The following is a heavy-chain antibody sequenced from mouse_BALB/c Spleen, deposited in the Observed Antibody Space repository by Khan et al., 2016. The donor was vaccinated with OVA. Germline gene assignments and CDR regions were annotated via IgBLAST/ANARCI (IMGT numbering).Heavy chain of an antibody. CDR1: GFSFSSYT. D-gene: IGHD2-1*01. Sequence: EVELVESGGGLVNPGGSLKLSCAASGFSFSSYTMSWVRQTPQKRLEWVATISSGSTYTYYPDSVKGRFTITRDNAKNTLYLQMSSLKSEDTAMYYCTRDGNYGHWYFAVWGAGTTVTVSS. J-gene: IGHJ1*01. V-gene: IGHV5-6-4*01. CDR2: ISSGSTYT. CDR3: TRDGNYGHWYFAV.